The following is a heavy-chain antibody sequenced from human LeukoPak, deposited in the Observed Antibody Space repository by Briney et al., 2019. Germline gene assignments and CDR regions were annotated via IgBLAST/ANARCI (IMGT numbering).Heavy chain of an antibody. D-gene: IGHD3-9*01. CDR3: ARDFRYDILTGYYKPYYYGMDV. V-gene: IGHV4-31*03. CDR1: GGSISSGGYY. CDR2: IYYSGST. Sequence: TLSLTCTVSGGSISSGGYYWSWIRQHPGKGLEWIGYIYYSGSTYYNPSLKSRVTISVDTSKNQFSLKLSSVTAADTAVYYCARDFRYDILTGYYKPYYYGMDVWGQGTTVTVSS. J-gene: IGHJ6*02.